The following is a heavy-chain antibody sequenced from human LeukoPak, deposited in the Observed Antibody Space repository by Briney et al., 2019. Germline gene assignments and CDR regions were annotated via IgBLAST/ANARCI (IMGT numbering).Heavy chain of an antibody. CDR1: GGSISSSGYY. CDR2: IYYSGNT. V-gene: IGHV4-39*01. CDR3: ARHEYSGSYYGLSWFDP. Sequence: NPSETLYLTCTVSGGSISSSGYYWGWIRQPPGKGLEWIASIYYSGNTYYNPSLKSRVTISVDTSKNQLSLRLSSLTAADTAVYYCARHEYSGSYYGLSWFDPWGQGTLVTVSS. J-gene: IGHJ5*02. D-gene: IGHD1-26*01.